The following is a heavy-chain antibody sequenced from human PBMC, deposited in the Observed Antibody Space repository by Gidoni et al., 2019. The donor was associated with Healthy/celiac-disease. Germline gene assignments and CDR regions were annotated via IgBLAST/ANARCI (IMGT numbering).Heavy chain of an antibody. CDR2: ISYYGSNK. CDR3: AKDGGVEMATISSFDY. V-gene: IGHV3-30*18. J-gene: IGHJ4*02. CDR1: GFPFRSYG. D-gene: IGHD5-12*01. Sequence: QVQLVESGGGVVPPGRSLRLSCAASGFPFRSYGMHWVRQAPGKGREWVAVISYYGSNKYYADSVKGRFTISRDNSKNTLYLQMNSLRAEDTAVYYCAKDGGVEMATISSFDYWGQGTLVTVSS.